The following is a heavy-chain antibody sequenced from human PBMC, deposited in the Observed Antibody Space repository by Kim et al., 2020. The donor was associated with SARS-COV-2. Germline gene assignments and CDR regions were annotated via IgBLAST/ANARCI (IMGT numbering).Heavy chain of an antibody. Sequence: ASVKVSCKASGYTFTGYYMHWVRQAPGQGLEWMGRINPNSGGTNYAQKFQGRVTMTRDTSISTAYMELSRLRSDDTAVYYCARDLSDTAMGSDHWGQGTLVTVSS. D-gene: IGHD5-18*01. J-gene: IGHJ4*02. V-gene: IGHV1-2*06. CDR1: GYTFTGYY. CDR3: ARDLSDTAMGSDH. CDR2: INPNSGGT.